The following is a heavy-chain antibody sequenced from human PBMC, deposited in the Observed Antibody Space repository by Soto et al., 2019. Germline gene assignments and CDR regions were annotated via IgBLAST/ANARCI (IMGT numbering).Heavy chain of an antibody. CDR3: AGEVVVVPAAFPEHHGMDV. CDR2: IYYSGST. V-gene: IGHV4-31*03. CDR1: GGSISSGGYY. D-gene: IGHD2-2*01. Sequence: SETLSLTCTVSGGSISSGGYYWSGIGQHPGKGLEWIGYIYYSGSTYYNPSLKSRVTISVDTSKNQFSLKLSSVTAADTAVYYCAGEVVVVPAAFPEHHGMDVWGQGTTVTVSS. J-gene: IGHJ6*02.